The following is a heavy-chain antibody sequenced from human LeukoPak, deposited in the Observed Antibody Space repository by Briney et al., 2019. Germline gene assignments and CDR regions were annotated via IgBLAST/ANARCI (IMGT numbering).Heavy chain of an antibody. CDR3: ARGLRYYDFWSGYYPYFDY. J-gene: IGHJ4*02. V-gene: IGHV1-8*03. CDR2: MNPNSGNT. Sequence: ASVKVSCKASGYTFTSYDINWVRQATGQGLEWMGWMNPNSGNTGYAQKFQSRVTITRNTSISTAYMELSSLRSEDTAVYYCARGLRYYDFWSGYYPYFDYWGQGTLVTVSS. CDR1: GYTFTSYD. D-gene: IGHD3-3*01.